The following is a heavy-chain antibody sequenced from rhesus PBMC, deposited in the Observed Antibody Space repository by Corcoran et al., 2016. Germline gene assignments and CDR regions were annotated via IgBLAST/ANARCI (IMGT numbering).Heavy chain of an antibody. CDR3: ARSIAAAGMSFDY. D-gene: IGHD6-25*01. Sequence: QVQLQESGPGVVKPSETLSLTCAVSGGSISSGYDWSWIRQPPGKGLEWIGYIYGSSGSTNYNPSRKNRVTISKDASKNQFSLKLSSVTAADTAVYYCARSIAAAGMSFDYWGQGVLVTVSS. V-gene: IGHV4-76*01. CDR1: GGSISSGYD. J-gene: IGHJ4*01. CDR2: IYGSSGST.